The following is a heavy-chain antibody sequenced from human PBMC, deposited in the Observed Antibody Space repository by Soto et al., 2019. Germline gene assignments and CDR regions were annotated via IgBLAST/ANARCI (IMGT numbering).Heavy chain of an antibody. V-gene: IGHV3-11*06. CDR3: ERDLWSEQQLVLFAFDI. J-gene: IGHJ3*02. D-gene: IGHD6-6*01. Sequence: GGSLRLSCAASGFTFSDYYMSWIRQAPGKGLEWVSYISSSSSYTNYADSVKGRFTISRDNAKNSLYLQMNSLRAEDTAVYYCERDLWSEQQLVLFAFDIWGQGTMVTVSS. CDR2: ISSSSSYT. CDR1: GFTFSDYY.